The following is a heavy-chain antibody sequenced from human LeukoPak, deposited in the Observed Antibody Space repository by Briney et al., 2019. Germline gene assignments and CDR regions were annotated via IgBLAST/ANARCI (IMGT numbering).Heavy chain of an antibody. V-gene: IGHV3-30*02. CDR3: AGSKSWFYYMDV. CDR1: GFSFTNYG. Sequence: GGSLRLSCAASGFSFTNYGMHWVRQAPGKGLEWVAFIRYDGGKTHYVDSVKGRFTVSRENAKNSLYLQMNSLGVGDTAVYYCAGSKSWFYYMDVWGTGTTVTVSS. D-gene: IGHD3-10*01. J-gene: IGHJ6*03. CDR2: IRYDGGKT.